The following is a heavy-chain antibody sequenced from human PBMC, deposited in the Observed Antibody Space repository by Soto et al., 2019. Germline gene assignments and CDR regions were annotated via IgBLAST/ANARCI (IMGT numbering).Heavy chain of an antibody. CDR3: ALDVVPAAIVIGTFDY. D-gene: IGHD2-2*02. Sequence: ESGGGLVQPGGSLRLSCAASGFTFSSYAMSWVRQAPGKGLEWVSAISGSGGSTYYADSVKGRFTISRDNSKNTLYLQMNSLRAEDTAVYYCALDVVPAAIVIGTFDYWGQGTLVTVSS. CDR1: GFTFSSYA. CDR2: ISGSGGST. V-gene: IGHV3-23*01. J-gene: IGHJ4*02.